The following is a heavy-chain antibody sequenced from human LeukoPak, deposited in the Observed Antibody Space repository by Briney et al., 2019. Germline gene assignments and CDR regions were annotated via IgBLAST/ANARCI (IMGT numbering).Heavy chain of an antibody. V-gene: IGHV3-48*04. J-gene: IGHJ4*02. CDR1: GFTFSSYS. Sequence: PGGSLRLSCAASGFTFSSYSMNWVRQAPGKGLEWVSYISSSGSTIYYADSVKGRFTISRDNAKNSLYLQMNSLRAEDTAVYYCARDSGSYSNLDYWGQGTLVTVSS. D-gene: IGHD1-26*01. CDR3: ARDSGSYSNLDY. CDR2: ISSSGSTI.